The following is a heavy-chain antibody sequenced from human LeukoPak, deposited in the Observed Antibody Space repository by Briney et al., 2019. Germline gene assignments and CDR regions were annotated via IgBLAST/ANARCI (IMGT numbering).Heavy chain of an antibody. CDR3: ARDGGFGGSTYYFDY. D-gene: IGHD2-15*01. CDR2: INPNSGGT. J-gene: IGHJ4*02. CDR1: GYTFTGYY. V-gene: IGHV1-2*02. Sequence: AASVKVSCKASGYTFTGYYMHWVRQAPGQGLEWMGWINPNSGGTNYAQKFQGRVTMTRDTSISTAYMELSRLRSEDTAVYYCARDGGFGGSTYYFDYWGQGTLVTVSS.